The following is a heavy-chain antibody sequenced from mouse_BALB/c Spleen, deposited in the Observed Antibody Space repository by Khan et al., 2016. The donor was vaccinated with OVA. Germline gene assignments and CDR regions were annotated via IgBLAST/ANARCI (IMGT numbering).Heavy chain of an antibody. Sequence: EVQVVESGPELVKPGASVKISCKASGYSFTGYFMNWVMQSHGKSLEWIGRINPHIGETLYNQKFKGKATLTVDESSRTVHMELRSLASEDSAVYYCARKNGSDFDYWGQGTTLTVSS. CDR3: ARKNGSDFDY. J-gene: IGHJ2*01. D-gene: IGHD1-1*01. CDR1: GYSFTGYF. CDR2: INPHIGET. V-gene: IGHV1-20*02.